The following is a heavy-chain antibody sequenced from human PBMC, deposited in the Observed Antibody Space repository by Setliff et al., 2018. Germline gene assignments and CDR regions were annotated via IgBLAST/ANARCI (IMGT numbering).Heavy chain of an antibody. Sequence: PGGSLRLSCVASGITFRSYWMSWVRQAPGKGLEWVADIKQDGSEEYYVDSVKDRFTISRDNAKNTLYLQMNSLRAEDTAVYYCARAHSSTLSVHDYWGQGTLVTVS. D-gene: IGHD2-2*01. CDR2: IKQDGSEE. J-gene: IGHJ4*02. CDR3: ARAHSSTLSVHDY. V-gene: IGHV3-7*01. CDR1: GITFRSYW.